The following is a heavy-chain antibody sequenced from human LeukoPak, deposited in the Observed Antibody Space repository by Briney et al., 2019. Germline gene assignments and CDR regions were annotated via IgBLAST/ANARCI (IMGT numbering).Heavy chain of an antibody. J-gene: IGHJ4*02. Sequence: PGGSLILSCAASGFTFSNYAMNWVRQAPGKGLEWVSGISGSGGSAYYADSVKGRFTISRDNSKNTLYLQTSSLRAEDTAVYYCAKRPDYDSSAYYCDYWGQGTLVTVSS. CDR1: GFTFSNYA. CDR3: AKRPDYDSSAYYCDY. CDR2: ISGSGGSA. V-gene: IGHV3-23*01. D-gene: IGHD3-22*01.